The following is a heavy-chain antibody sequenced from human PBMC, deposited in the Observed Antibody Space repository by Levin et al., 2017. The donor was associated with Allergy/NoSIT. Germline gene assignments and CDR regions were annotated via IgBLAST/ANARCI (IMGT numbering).Heavy chain of an antibody. V-gene: IGHV3-74*01. CDR2: VTPDGSGA. D-gene: IGHD4-23*01. Sequence: QAGGSLRLSCAGSGFIFSTPWMHWVRQAPGKGLEWVSRVTPDGSGANYADSVQGRFTISRDNAMHTVYLQMDSLRADDTAVYFCARVAVATRGIGSWGQGTLVTVSS. CDR1: GFIFSTPW. J-gene: IGHJ5*02. CDR3: ARVAVATRGIGS.